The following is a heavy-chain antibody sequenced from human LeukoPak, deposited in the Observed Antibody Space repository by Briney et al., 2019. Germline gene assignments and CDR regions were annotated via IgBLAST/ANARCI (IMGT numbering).Heavy chain of an antibody. V-gene: IGHV3-74*01. Sequence: GXSLRLSCAASGFTFSSYRMNWVRQAPGKGVGWVSRINSDERSTNYADSVKGGFTISRDKAKKTLYMKMNSLRAEDTAVYYCARAGYCGGDCYFWASSYYYYMVVWGKGTTVTVSS. CDR1: GFTFSSYR. J-gene: IGHJ6*03. D-gene: IGHD2-21*02. CDR2: INSDERST. CDR3: ARAGYCGGDCYFWASSYYYYMVV.